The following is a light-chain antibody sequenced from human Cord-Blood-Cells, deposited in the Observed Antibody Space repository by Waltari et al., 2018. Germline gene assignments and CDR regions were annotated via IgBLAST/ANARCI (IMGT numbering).Light chain of an antibody. Sequence: DIQMTQSPSSLSASVGDRVTITCRESQSISSYLNWYQQKPGQAPKLLIYAASSLQSGVPSSFSGSGSGTDFTLTISSLQPEDFATYYCQQSYSTPYSFVQGTKLEI. CDR2: AAS. J-gene: IGKJ2*03. V-gene: IGKV1-39*01. CDR3: QQSYSTPYS. CDR1: QSISSY.